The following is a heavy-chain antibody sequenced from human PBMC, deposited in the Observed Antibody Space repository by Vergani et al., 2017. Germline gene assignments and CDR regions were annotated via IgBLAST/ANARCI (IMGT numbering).Heavy chain of an antibody. CDR3: ARCGLGPEGSSWSYYYYYYYMDV. Sequence: QMQLQESGPGLVKASETLSLTCTVSGDSIISRSYYWGWIRQPPGKGLEWIGSIYNSGNGDSSSSLKSRVTISADTSKNQFSLRLTSVTAADTAVYYCARCGLGPEGSSWSYYYYYYYMDVWGKGTTVTVSS. CDR2: IYNSGNG. V-gene: IGHV4-39*01. CDR1: GDSIISRSYY. D-gene: IGHD6-13*01. J-gene: IGHJ6*03.